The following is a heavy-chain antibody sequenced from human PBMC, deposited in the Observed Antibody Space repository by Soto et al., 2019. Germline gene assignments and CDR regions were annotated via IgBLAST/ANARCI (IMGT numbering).Heavy chain of an antibody. D-gene: IGHD3-3*01. CDR3: ARGPDRTIFGVVKSFDY. J-gene: IGHJ4*02. CDR1: GFTFSSYS. CDR2: ISSSSSYI. Sequence: EVQLVESGGGLVKPGGSLRLSCAASGFTFSSYSMNWVRQAPGKGLEWVSSISSSSSYIYYADSVKGRFTISRDNAKNSLYLQTNSLRAEDTAVYYCARGPDRTIFGVVKSFDYWGQGTLVTVSS. V-gene: IGHV3-21*01.